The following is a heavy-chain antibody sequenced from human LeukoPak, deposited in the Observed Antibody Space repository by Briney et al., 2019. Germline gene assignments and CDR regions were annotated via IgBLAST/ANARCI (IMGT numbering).Heavy chain of an antibody. CDR1: GFTFSTYD. V-gene: IGHV3-23*01. J-gene: IGHJ4*02. D-gene: IGHD1-26*01. Sequence: GGSLRLSCAASGFTFSTYDMSWVRQAPGKGLEWVSAISGSGGSTYYAGSVKGRFTISRDNSKNTLYLQLKSLRAEDTAVYYCAKDSSSGTYFDYWGQGTLVTVSS. CDR3: AKDSSSGTYFDY. CDR2: ISGSGGST.